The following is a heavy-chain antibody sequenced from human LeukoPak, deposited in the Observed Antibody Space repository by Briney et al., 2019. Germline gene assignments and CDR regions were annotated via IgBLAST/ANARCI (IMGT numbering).Heavy chain of an antibody. CDR3: AKVGDTATLDY. D-gene: IGHD5-18*01. J-gene: IGHJ4*02. V-gene: IGHV3-30-3*01. CDR2: ISYDGSNK. CDR1: GFTFSSSA. Sequence: QPGRSLRLSCAASGFTFSSSAMHWVRQAPDKGLEWVAVISYDGSNKYYADSVKDRFTISRDNSKNTLYLQMNSLRAEDTAVYYCAKVGDTATLDYWGQGTLVTVSS.